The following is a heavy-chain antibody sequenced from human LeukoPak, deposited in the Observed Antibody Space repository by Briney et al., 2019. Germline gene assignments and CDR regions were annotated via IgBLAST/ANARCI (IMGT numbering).Heavy chain of an antibody. J-gene: IGHJ5*02. Sequence: PSETLSLTCAVYGGSFSGYYWRCIRRPPGKGREWIGEINHRGSTNNNPPLKGQVPIPVTTPKNQFSLKLSSVTAADTAVYYCARVDRTQSYNWNDRVGWFDPWGQGTLVTVSS. CDR1: GGSFSGYY. CDR3: ARVDRTQSYNWNDRVGWFDP. D-gene: IGHD1-1*01. V-gene: IGHV4-34*01. CDR2: INHRGST.